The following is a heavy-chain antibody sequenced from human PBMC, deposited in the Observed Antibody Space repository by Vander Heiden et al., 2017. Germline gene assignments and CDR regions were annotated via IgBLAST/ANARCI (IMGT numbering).Heavy chain of an antibody. CDR1: GASISSRGYF. D-gene: IGHD3-10*01. J-gene: IGHJ4*02. CDR3: ARHYSDSGSYRAGFDY. Sequence: QVQLQESGLGLVKPSQTLSLTCTVTGASISSRGYFWSWIRQHPGKGLEWIGYISYSGNTYYNSSLQSRVSISLNTAENQFSLRLSSETAADTAVYYCARHYSDSGSYRAGFDYWGQGTLVTVSS. CDR2: ISYSGNT. V-gene: IGHV4-31*03.